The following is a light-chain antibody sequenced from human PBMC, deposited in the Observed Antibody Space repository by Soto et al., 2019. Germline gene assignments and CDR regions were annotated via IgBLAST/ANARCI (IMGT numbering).Light chain of an antibody. J-gene: IGKJ4*01. V-gene: IGKV1-6*01. CDR2: AAS. CDR1: QGIRHC. Sequence: AIQMTQSPSSLSASVGDRVTITFRASQGIRHCLGWYQQKPGKAPKLLIYAASSLQRGVPSRFSGSGSVTDFTLTISSLHPEDFATYYCLQDYNSPLTFGGGTKVEIK. CDR3: LQDYNSPLT.